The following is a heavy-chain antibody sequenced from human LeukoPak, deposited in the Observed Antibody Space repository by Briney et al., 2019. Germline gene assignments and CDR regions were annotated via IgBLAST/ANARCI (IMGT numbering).Heavy chain of an antibody. Sequence: ASVKVSCKASGYTFTSYGISWVRQTPGQGLEWMGWISAYNGNTNYAQKLQGRVTMTTDTSTSTAYMELRSLRSDDTAVYYCARSVGIAAAGVLYFDYWGQGTLVTVSS. V-gene: IGHV1-18*01. CDR1: GYTFTSYG. D-gene: IGHD6-13*01. J-gene: IGHJ4*02. CDR2: ISAYNGNT. CDR3: ARSVGIAAAGVLYFDY.